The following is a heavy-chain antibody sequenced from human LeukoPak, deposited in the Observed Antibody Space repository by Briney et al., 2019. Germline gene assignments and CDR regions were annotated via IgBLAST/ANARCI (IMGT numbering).Heavy chain of an antibody. V-gene: IGHV4-34*01. D-gene: IGHD6-13*01. Sequence: SETLSLTCAVYGGSFSGYYWSWIRQPPGKGLEWIGEINHSGSTNYNPPLKSRVTISVDTSKNQFSLQLSSVPAADTAVYYCARGGVQQLVSYFDYWGQGTLVTVSS. CDR2: INHSGST. CDR3: ARGGVQQLVSYFDY. J-gene: IGHJ4*02. CDR1: GGSFSGYY.